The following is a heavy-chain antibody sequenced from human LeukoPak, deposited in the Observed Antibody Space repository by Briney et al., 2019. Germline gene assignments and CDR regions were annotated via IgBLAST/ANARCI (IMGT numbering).Heavy chain of an antibody. J-gene: IGHJ4*02. CDR3: VKDHCSTTRCVAGFDF. CDR1: GFTFNNYA. Sequence: PGGSLRLSCAASGFTFNNYAMSWVRQTPGQGLQWVSGINDVGATFYADSVKGRFTISRDNSKNTLYLQMNSPRAEDSAIYYCVKDHCSTTRCVAGFDFWGQGTLVTVSS. V-gene: IGHV3-23*01. D-gene: IGHD2-2*01. CDR2: INDVGAT.